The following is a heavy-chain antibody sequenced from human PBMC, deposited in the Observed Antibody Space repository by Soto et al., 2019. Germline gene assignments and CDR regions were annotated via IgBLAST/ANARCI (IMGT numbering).Heavy chain of an antibody. CDR1: GFTFSSYG. D-gene: IGHD3-3*01. Sequence: QVQLVESGGGVVQPGRSLRLSCAASGFTFSSYGMHWVRQAPGKGLAWVAVIWYDGSNKYYADSVKGRFTISRDNSKNTLYLQMNSLRAEDTAVYYCARANYDFWSGFDLDYWGQGTLVTVSS. J-gene: IGHJ4*02. V-gene: IGHV3-33*01. CDR2: IWYDGSNK. CDR3: ARANYDFWSGFDLDY.